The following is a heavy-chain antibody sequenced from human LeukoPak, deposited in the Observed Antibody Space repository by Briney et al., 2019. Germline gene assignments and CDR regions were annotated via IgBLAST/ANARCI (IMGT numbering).Heavy chain of an antibody. CDR3: ARGMNSYGPFDY. V-gene: IGHV4-34*01. CDR1: GGSFSGYY. J-gene: IGHJ4*02. Sequence: SETPSLTCAVYGGSFSGYYWSWIRQPPGKGLEWIGEINHSGSTNYNPSLKSRVTISVDTSKNQFSLKLSSVTAADTAVYYCARGMNSYGPFDYWGQGTLVTVSS. D-gene: IGHD5-18*01. CDR2: INHSGST.